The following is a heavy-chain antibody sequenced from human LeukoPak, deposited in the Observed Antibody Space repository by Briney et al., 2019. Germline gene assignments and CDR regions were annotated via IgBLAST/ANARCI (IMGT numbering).Heavy chain of an antibody. Sequence: GAAVKVSCTASGYTVTGHYLHWGRQAPGQGLEWMGWINPNSGVTNYAQKFQGRVAMTRDTSINTAYMELHSLTSDDTAMYYCAKDAYSGFSSSYNMDSWGQGTLVTVSS. J-gene: IGHJ4*02. CDR2: INPNSGVT. CDR1: GYTVTGHY. CDR3: AKDAYSGFSSSYNMDS. V-gene: IGHV1-2*02. D-gene: IGHD5-18*01.